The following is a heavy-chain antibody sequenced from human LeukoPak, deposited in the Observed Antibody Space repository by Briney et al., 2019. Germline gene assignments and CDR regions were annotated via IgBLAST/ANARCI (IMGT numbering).Heavy chain of an antibody. D-gene: IGHD3-22*01. Sequence: GASVKVSCKASGYTFTSYDINWVRQATGQGLEWMGWINPNSGGTNYAQKLQGRVTMTTDTSTSTAYMELRSLRSDDTAVYYCARAGAYDSSGYYPVDYWGQGTLVTVSS. J-gene: IGHJ4*02. CDR1: GYTFTSYD. V-gene: IGHV1-18*01. CDR3: ARAGAYDSSGYYPVDY. CDR2: INPNSGGT.